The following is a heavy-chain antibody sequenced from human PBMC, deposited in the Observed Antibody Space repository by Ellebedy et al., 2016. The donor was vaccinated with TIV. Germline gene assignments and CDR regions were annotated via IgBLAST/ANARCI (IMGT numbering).Heavy chain of an antibody. Sequence: GESLKISCAASGLTVSSNYMSWVRQAPGKGLEWVSIIYSAGPTYYADSVKGRFTISRDNSKNTLYLQMSSLRTEDTAVYYCARVDLGLAFDYWGRGTLVTVSS. CDR2: IYSAGPT. CDR3: ARVDLGLAFDY. CDR1: GLTVSSNY. D-gene: IGHD3/OR15-3a*01. V-gene: IGHV3-53*01. J-gene: IGHJ4*02.